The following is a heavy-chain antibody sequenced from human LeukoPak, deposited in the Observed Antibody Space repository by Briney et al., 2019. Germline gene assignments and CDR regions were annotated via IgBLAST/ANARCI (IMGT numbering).Heavy chain of an antibody. D-gene: IGHD2-21*02. V-gene: IGHV4-39*07. CDR2: IFHNGDT. J-gene: IGHJ4*02. Sequence: SETLSLTCTVSGVSIDSSRFYWGWIRQPPGKGLEWIGNIFHNGDTYHNPSLRSRVTMSKDTSKNQFSLKLTSVTAADTAVYYCARQGVSGGDCYFSYWGQGTLVTVSS. CDR1: GVSIDSSRFY. CDR3: ARQGVSGGDCYFSY.